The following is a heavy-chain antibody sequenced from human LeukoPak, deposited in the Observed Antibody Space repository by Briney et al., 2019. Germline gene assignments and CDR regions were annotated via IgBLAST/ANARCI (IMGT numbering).Heavy chain of an antibody. CDR2: ISGSGGST. J-gene: IGHJ4*02. Sequence: GGSLRLXCAASGFTFSSYAMNWVRQAPGKGLEWVSAISGSGGSTYYADSEKGRFTISRDNSKNTLYLQMNSLRAEDTAVYYCAKVPAVRITIFGVSFDFWGQGNLVTVSS. D-gene: IGHD3-3*01. CDR1: GFTFSSYA. V-gene: IGHV3-23*01. CDR3: AKVPAVRITIFGVSFDF.